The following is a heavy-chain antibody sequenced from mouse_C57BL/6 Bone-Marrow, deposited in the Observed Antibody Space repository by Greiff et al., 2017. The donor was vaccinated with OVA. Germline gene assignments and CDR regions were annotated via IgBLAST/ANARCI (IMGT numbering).Heavy chain of an antibody. CDR1: GFTFSDYG. Sequence: EVQLVESGGGLVQPGGSLKLSCAASGFTFSDYGMAWVRQAPRKGPEWVAFISNLAYSIYYADTVTGRFTISRENAKNTLYLEMSSLRSEDTAMYYCARLVAYYAMDYWGQGTSVTVSS. V-gene: IGHV5-15*01. CDR3: ARLVAYYAMDY. D-gene: IGHD1-3*01. CDR2: ISNLAYSI. J-gene: IGHJ4*01.